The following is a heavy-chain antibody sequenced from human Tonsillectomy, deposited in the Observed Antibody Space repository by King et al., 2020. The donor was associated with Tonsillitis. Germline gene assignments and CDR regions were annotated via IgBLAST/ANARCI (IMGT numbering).Heavy chain of an antibody. CDR2: LYHSGST. J-gene: IGHJ3*02. CDR1: GYSISSGYS. D-gene: IGHD1-26*01. CDR3: ARDAGGVKGFDI. Sequence: QLQESGRGLVKPSETLSLTCSVTGYSISSGYSWGWIRQPPGKGLEWIGSLYHSGSTYYNPSLKSRVTISVDTSKNQFSLKLSFVTAADTAMYYCARDAGGVKGFDIWGQGTMVTVS. V-gene: IGHV4-38-2*02.